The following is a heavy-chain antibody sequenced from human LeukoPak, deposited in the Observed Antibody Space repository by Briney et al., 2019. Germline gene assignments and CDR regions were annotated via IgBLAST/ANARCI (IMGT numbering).Heavy chain of an antibody. CDR1: GGSISSYY. J-gene: IGHJ4*02. CDR3: ARKRSFDL. CDR2: IYYSGST. Sequence: SETLSLTCTVSGGSISSYYWTWIRQPPGKGLQWIGNIYYSGSTSYNPSLKSRVTISVDTSNNQFSLKLSSVTAADTAVYYCARKRSFDLWGQGTLVTVSS. D-gene: IGHD3-9*01. V-gene: IGHV4-59*01.